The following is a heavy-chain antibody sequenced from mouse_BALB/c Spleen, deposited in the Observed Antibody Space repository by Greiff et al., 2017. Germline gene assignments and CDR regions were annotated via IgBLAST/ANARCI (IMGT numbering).Heavy chain of an antibody. D-gene: IGHD1-1*01. Sequence: EVKVVESGGGLVKPGGSLKLSCAASGFTFSSYAMSWVRQTPEKRLEWVATISSGGSYTYYPDSVKGRFTISRDNAKNTLYLQMSSLRSEDTAMYYCARQNYYYGSSWYFDVWGAGTTVTVSS. CDR1: GFTFSSYA. CDR3: ARQNYYYGSSWYFDV. CDR2: ISSGGSYT. V-gene: IGHV5-9-3*01. J-gene: IGHJ1*01.